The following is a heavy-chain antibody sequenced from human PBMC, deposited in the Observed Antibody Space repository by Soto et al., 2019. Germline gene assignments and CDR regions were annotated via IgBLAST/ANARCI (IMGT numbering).Heavy chain of an antibody. V-gene: IGHV3-74*01. D-gene: IGHD2-2*01. Sequence: GGSLRLSCAASGFTFNSYWMHWVRQAPGKGLVWVSRINSDGSSTSYGDSVKGRITISRDNAKNTLYLQMNSLRAEDSAVYYCVRVGYCSSTSCFQFDPWGQGTLVTVSS. CDR1: GFTFNSYW. CDR3: VRVGYCSSTSCFQFDP. CDR2: INSDGSST. J-gene: IGHJ5*02.